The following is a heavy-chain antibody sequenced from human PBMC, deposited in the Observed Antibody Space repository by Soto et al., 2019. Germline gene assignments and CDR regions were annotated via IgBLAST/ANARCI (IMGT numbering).Heavy chain of an antibody. CDR3: ASRGTTAHCSGGSCYARGFDY. J-gene: IGHJ4*02. CDR2: IYYSGST. Sequence: QVQLQESGPGLVKPSQTLSLTCTVSGGSISSGDYYWSWIRQPPGKGLEWIGYIYYSGSTYYNPSLQSRVTISVDTSKNHVSLKLSAVTAADTAAYDCASRGTTAHCSGGSCYARGFDYWGQGTLVTVSS. CDR1: GGSISSGDYY. D-gene: IGHD2-15*01. V-gene: IGHV4-30-4*01.